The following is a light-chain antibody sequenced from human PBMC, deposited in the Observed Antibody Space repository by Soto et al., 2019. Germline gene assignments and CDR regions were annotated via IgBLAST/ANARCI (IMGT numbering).Light chain of an antibody. CDR2: GAS. CDR1: QSISSSY. J-gene: IGKJ1*01. Sequence: IVLTQSPGTLSLSPGERATLSCRASQSISSSYLAWYQQKPGQAPRLLIYGASNRATAIPDRFSGSGSGTDFTLTISRLEPEDFAVYYCQHYDDSPGTVGQGTKVDIK. CDR3: QHYDDSPGT. V-gene: IGKV3-20*01.